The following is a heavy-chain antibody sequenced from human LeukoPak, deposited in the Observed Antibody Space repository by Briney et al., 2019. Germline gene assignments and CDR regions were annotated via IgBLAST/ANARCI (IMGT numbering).Heavy chain of an antibody. Sequence: PSETLSLTCTVSGGSISSYYWSWIRQPPGKGLEWIGYIYYSGSTNYNPSLKSRVTISVDTSKNQFSLKLSSVTAADTAVYYCASLGPMADAFDIWGQGTMVTVSS. V-gene: IGHV4-59*12. CDR3: ASLGPMADAFDI. CDR2: IYYSGST. CDR1: GGSISSYY. J-gene: IGHJ3*02. D-gene: IGHD5-24*01.